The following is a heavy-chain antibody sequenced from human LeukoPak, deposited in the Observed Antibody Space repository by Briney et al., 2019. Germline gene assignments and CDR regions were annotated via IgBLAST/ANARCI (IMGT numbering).Heavy chain of an antibody. Sequence: SETLSLTCAVYGGSFTAFFWSWIRQSPEKGLEWIGEISHNGSTSYSPSFKSRVTITVDASTNQSSLHVKSVSAADTAVYYCARRRLRYHPGFDPWGQGTLVTVSS. CDR3: ARRRLRYHPGFDP. J-gene: IGHJ5*02. V-gene: IGHV4-34*01. CDR2: ISHNGST. CDR1: GGSFTAFF. D-gene: IGHD3-9*01.